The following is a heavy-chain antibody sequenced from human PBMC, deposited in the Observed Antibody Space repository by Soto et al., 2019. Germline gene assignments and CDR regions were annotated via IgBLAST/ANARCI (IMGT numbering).Heavy chain of an antibody. CDR3: AGGAAGNHYYL. D-gene: IGHD6-13*01. CDR1: GFTFSSYG. V-gene: IGHV3-48*01. Sequence: PGGSLRLSCTASGFTFSSYGMNWVRQAPGKGLEWVSYISFSSTNIHQADSVRGRFTISRDNAKNSLYLQMNSLGADDTGVYYCAGGAAGNHYYL. J-gene: IGHJ6*03. CDR2: ISFSSTNI.